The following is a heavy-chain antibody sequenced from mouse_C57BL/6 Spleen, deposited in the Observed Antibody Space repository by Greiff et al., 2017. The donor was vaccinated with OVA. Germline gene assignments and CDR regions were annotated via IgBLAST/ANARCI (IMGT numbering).Heavy chain of an antibody. D-gene: IGHD2-1*01. CDR3: TRSGNYVQAMDY. J-gene: IGHJ4*01. CDR2: IDPETGGT. V-gene: IGHV1-15*01. CDR1: GYTFTDYE. Sequence: QVQLQQSGAELVRPGASVTLSCKASGYTFTDYEMHWVKQTPVHGLEWIGAIDPETGGTAYNQKFKGKAILTADKSSSTAYMELRSLTSEDSAVYYCTRSGNYVQAMDYWGQGTSVTVSS.